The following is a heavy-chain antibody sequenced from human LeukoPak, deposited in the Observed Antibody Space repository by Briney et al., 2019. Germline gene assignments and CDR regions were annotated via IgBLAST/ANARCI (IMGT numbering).Heavy chain of an antibody. Sequence: ASVKVSCKASGYTFTSYGISWVRQAPGQGLEWMGWISAYNGNTNYAQKLQGRVTMTTDTSTSTAYMELRSLRSDDTAVYYCARWGRYCSSTSCQFSGFDPWGQGTLVTVPS. CDR1: GYTFTSYG. CDR3: ARWGRYCSSTSCQFSGFDP. J-gene: IGHJ5*02. CDR2: ISAYNGNT. D-gene: IGHD2-2*01. V-gene: IGHV1-18*01.